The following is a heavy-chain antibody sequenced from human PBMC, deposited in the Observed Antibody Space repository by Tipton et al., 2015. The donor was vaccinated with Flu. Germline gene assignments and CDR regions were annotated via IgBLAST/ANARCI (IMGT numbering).Heavy chain of an antibody. CDR2: IYYSGST. CDR3: ARVRVTMVRGVDY. V-gene: IGHV4-31*03. CDR1: GGSISSGGYY. J-gene: IGHJ4*02. D-gene: IGHD3-10*01. Sequence: TLSLTCTVSGGSISSGGYYWSWIRQHPGKGLEWIGYIYYSGSTYYNPSLKSRVTISVGTSKNQFSLKLSSVTAADTAVYYCARVRVTMVRGVDYWGQGTLVTVSS.